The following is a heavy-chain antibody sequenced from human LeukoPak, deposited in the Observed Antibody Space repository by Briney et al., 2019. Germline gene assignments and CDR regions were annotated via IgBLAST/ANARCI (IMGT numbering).Heavy chain of an antibody. D-gene: IGHD3-3*01. J-gene: IGHJ4*02. CDR3: ARDGGYDFWSGYYQDY. V-gene: IGHV3-30-3*01. Sequence: GRSQRLSCATSGFTFSRYAMHWVRQAPGKGLEWVALISYDANIGSNKYYADSVKGRFTISRDNSKNTLYLQMNSLRAEDMAVYYCARDGGYDFWSGYYQDYWGQGTLVTVSS. CDR1: GFTFSRYA. CDR2: ISYDANIGSNK.